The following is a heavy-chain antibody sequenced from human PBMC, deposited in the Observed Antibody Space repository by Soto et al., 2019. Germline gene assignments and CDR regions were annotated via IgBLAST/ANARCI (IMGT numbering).Heavy chain of an antibody. J-gene: IGHJ4*02. CDR1: GGTFRSYA. V-gene: IGHV1-69*13. Sequence: GSAVKVACNASGGTFRSYASSWVRQAPGQGLEWMGGIIPIFGTANDAQKFQGRVTITADESTSTAYMELSSLRSEDTAVYYCARVDSSGDNQPMYYFDYWGQGTLVTVYS. CDR2: IIPIFGTA. D-gene: IGHD2-15*01. CDR3: ARVDSSGDNQPMYYFDY.